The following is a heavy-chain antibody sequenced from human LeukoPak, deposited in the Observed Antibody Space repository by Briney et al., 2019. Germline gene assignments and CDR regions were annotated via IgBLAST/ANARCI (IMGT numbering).Heavy chain of an antibody. V-gene: IGHV4-39*01. CDR2: IYYSGST. Sequence: SETLSLNCTVSGSSISSSSYYWGWIRQPPGKGLEWIGSIYYSGSTYYNPSLKSRVTISVDTSKNQFSLRLSSVTAADTAVYYCARRYTMTDAFDIWGQGTMVTVSS. D-gene: IGHD3-22*01. J-gene: IGHJ3*02. CDR3: ARRYTMTDAFDI. CDR1: GSSISSSSYY.